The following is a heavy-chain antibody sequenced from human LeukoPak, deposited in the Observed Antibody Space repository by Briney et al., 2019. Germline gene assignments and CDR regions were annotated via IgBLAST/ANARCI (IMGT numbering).Heavy chain of an antibody. CDR3: ARCNFEPRWCDWFDS. J-gene: IGHJ5*01. CDR1: GFTLSSHW. Sequence: GGSLRLSCAAPGFTLSSHWMSWVRQAPGKGLGWVANINQDESEKYYVDSVKGRFTISRDNAKNSLFLQMNSLRGEDTAIYFCARCNFEPRWCDWFDSWGQGTLVTVSS. D-gene: IGHD3-9*01. V-gene: IGHV3-7*01. CDR2: INQDESEK.